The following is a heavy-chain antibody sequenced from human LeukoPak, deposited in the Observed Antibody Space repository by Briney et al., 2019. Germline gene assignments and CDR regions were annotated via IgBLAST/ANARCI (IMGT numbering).Heavy chain of an antibody. J-gene: IGHJ4*02. V-gene: IGHV3-7*04. CDR3: ARGFDYYDSSGYSCFDY. Sequence: GGSLRLSCAASAFTFSSYSMNWVRQAPGKGLEWVANIKQDGSEKYYVDSVKGRFTISRDNAKNSLYLQMNSLRAEDTAVYYCARGFDYYDSSGYSCFDYWGQGTLVTVSS. CDR2: IKQDGSEK. D-gene: IGHD3-22*01. CDR1: AFTFSSYS.